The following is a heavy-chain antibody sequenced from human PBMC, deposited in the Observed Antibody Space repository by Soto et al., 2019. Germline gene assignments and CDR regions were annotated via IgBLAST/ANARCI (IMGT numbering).Heavy chain of an antibody. D-gene: IGHD2-15*01. J-gene: IGHJ4*02. Sequence: SETLSLTCTVSGGSIYRSGYYWGWIRQPPGRGLEWIGNIDYNGVTYSNPSLKSRVTISRDTSKNQFSLKLTSVTAADTALYYCGKVLVGATGHTDSDSWGPGTLVT. CDR2: IDYNGVT. CDR3: GKVLVGATGHTDSDS. CDR1: GGSIYRSGYY. V-gene: IGHV4-39*01.